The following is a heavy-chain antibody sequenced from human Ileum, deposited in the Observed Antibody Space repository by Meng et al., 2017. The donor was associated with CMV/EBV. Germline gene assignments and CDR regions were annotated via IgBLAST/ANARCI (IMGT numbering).Heavy chain of an antibody. CDR2: IYYTGST. D-gene: IGHD6-13*01. J-gene: IGHJ4*02. CDR1: GGSISSSSYY. V-gene: IGHV4-39*02. Sequence: VQLQESGPSMVKPSETLSLTCTVSGGSISSSSYYWAWVRQPPGKGLEWIGSIYYTGSTFYSPSLKSRVTISIDTSKNDFSLRLNSVTAADTAMYYCTRETGGSSLAYWGQGTLVTVSS. CDR3: TRETGGSSLAY.